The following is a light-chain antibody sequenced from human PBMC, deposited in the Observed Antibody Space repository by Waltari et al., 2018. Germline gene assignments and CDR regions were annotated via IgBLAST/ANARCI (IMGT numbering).Light chain of an antibody. Sequence: DIQMTQSPSSVSASVGDRVTITCRASQGASIWLGWYQQKPGKAPKLLIYGASSLQSGVPSRFSGSGSGTDFTLTISSLQPEDFATYYCQQANSFPPWTFGQGTKVDIQ. V-gene: IGKV1-12*01. CDR2: GAS. CDR3: QQANSFPPWT. J-gene: IGKJ1*01. CDR1: QGASIW.